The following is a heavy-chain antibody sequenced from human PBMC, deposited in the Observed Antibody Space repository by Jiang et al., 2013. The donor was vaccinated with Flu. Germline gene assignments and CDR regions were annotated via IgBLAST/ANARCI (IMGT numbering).Heavy chain of an antibody. CDR2: INHSGST. CDR1: GGSFSGYY. V-gene: IGHV4-34*01. CDR3: ARAARRFVLMVYARRTFDY. Sequence: LLKPSETLSLTCAVYGGSFSGYYWSWIRQPPGKGLEWIGEINHSGSTNYNPSLKSRVTISVDTSKNQFSLKLSSVTAADTAVYYCARAARRFVLMVYARRTFDYWGQGTLVTVSS. J-gene: IGHJ4*02. D-gene: IGHD2-8*01.